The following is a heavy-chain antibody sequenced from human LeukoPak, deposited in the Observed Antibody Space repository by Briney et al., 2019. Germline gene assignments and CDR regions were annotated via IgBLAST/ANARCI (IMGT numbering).Heavy chain of an antibody. CDR2: SSGSGDST. J-gene: IGHJ4*02. CDR1: GFTFSNYA. D-gene: IGHD6-19*01. V-gene: IGHV3-23*01. CDR3: ARRSGIAVAGAFDY. Sequence: GGSLRLSRAASGFTFSNYAMRSGRQTPGKGLEWISGSSGSGDSTYYADSVKCRFTISRDDSKNTRDLQMNSLRAEDTAVYYCARRSGIAVAGAFDYWGQGTLVTVSS.